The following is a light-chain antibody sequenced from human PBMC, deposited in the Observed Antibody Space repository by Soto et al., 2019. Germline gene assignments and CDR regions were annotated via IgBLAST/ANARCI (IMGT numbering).Light chain of an antibody. V-gene: IGKV3-11*01. J-gene: IGKJ4*01. CDR2: DAS. CDR1: QSVSSN. Sequence: EIVMTQSPASLSVSPGERATLSCRASQSVSSNLSWYQHKPGQAPRLLISDASNRATGIPARFSGSGSETDFTLTISSLEPEDSAVYYCQQRSNWPSLTFGGGTKV. CDR3: QQRSNWPSLT.